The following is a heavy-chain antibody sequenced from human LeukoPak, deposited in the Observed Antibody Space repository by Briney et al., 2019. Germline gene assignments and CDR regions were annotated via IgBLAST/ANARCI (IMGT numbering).Heavy chain of an antibody. Sequence: ASVKVSCKASGYTFTSYGISWVRQAPGQGLEWMGWISAYNGNTNYAQKLQGRVTMTTDTSTSTAYMELRSLRSDDTAVYYCARDRDYSNYDRYYYYYGMDVWGQGTTVTVSS. D-gene: IGHD4-11*01. J-gene: IGHJ6*02. CDR1: GYTFTSYG. CDR2: ISAYNGNT. CDR3: ARDRDYSNYDRYYYYYGMDV. V-gene: IGHV1-18*01.